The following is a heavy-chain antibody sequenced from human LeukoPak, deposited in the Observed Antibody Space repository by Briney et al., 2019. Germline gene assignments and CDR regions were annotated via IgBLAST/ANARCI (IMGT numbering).Heavy chain of an antibody. CDR2: INRDGSNT. CDR3: ARDIETAAIDY. Sequence: PGGSLRLSCAASGFIFSSYWMHWVRQAPGKGLVWVSRINRDGSNTDYADSVRGRFTISRDNAKNTLYLQLNSLRAEDTAVYYCARDIETAAIDYWGRGTLVTVSS. J-gene: IGHJ4*02. D-gene: IGHD6-13*01. CDR1: GFIFSSYW. V-gene: IGHV3-74*01.